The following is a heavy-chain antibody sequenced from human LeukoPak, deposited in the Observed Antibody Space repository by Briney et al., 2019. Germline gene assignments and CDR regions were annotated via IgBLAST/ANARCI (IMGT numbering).Heavy chain of an antibody. CDR1: GFTFSDYY. J-gene: IGHJ4*02. Sequence: PGGSLRLSCAASGFTFSDYYMSWIRQAPGKGLEWVSYIRSSGSTIYYADSVKGRFTISRDNATNSLYLQMNSLRAEDTAVYYCARVDCSSTSCYEFDYWGQGTLVTVSS. V-gene: IGHV3-11*04. CDR2: IRSSGSTI. D-gene: IGHD2-2*01. CDR3: ARVDCSSTSCYEFDY.